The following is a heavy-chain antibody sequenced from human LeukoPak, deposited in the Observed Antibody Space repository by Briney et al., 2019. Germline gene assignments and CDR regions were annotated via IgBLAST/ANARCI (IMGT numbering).Heavy chain of an antibody. CDR2: ISAYNGNT. Sequence: ASVKVSCKASGYTFTSYGISWVRQAPGQGLEWMGWISAYNGNTNYAQKLQGRVTMTTDTSTSTAYMELRSLRSDDTAVYYCARDKGSTSWDYYYYMDVWGKGTTVTVSS. D-gene: IGHD2-2*01. V-gene: IGHV1-18*01. CDR3: ARDKGSTSWDYYYYMDV. J-gene: IGHJ6*03. CDR1: GYTFTSYG.